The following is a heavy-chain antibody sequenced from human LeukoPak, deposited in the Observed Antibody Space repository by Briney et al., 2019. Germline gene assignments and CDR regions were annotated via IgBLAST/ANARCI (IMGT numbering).Heavy chain of an antibody. CDR2: ISGSGGST. Sequence: PGGSLRLSCAASGFTFSSYAMSWVRQAPGKGLEWVSAISGSGGSTYYADSVKGRFTISRDNSKNTLYLQMNSLRAEDTAVYYCAKDSQSALLPYYFDFWGQGTLVTVSS. V-gene: IGHV3-23*01. CDR3: AKDSQSALLPYYFDF. D-gene: IGHD3-22*01. J-gene: IGHJ4*02. CDR1: GFTFSSYA.